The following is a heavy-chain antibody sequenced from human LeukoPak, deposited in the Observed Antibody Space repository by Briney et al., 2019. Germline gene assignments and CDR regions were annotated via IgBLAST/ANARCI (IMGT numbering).Heavy chain of an antibody. CDR3: ARGGRNLDY. Sequence: PGGSLRLSCAASGFTFHDYAMHWVRQAPGKGLEWVSGITWNSGSLGYADSVKGRFTISRDNAKNSLYLQMNSLRVEDTAVYYCARGGRNLDYWGQGTLVTVSS. CDR1: GFTFHDYA. J-gene: IGHJ4*02. V-gene: IGHV3-9*01. CDR2: ITWNSGSL. D-gene: IGHD1-14*01.